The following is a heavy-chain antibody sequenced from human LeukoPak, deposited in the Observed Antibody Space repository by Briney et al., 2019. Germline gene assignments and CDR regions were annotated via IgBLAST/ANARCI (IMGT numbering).Heavy chain of an antibody. J-gene: IGHJ6*03. Sequence: ASVKVSCKASGYTFTGYYMHWVRQAPGQGFEWMGWINPNSGGTNYAQKFQGRVTMTRDMSTSTVYMELSSLRSEDTAVYYCARGPRAYMDVWGKGTTVTVSS. CDR2: INPNSGGT. CDR1: GYTFTGYY. V-gene: IGHV1-2*02. CDR3: ARGPRAYMDV.